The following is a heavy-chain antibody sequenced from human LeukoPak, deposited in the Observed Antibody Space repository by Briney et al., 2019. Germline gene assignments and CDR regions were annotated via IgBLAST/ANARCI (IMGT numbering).Heavy chain of an antibody. D-gene: IGHD3-16*01. V-gene: IGHV1-24*01. J-gene: IGHJ4*02. CDR2: FDPEVGET. Sequence: ASVKVSCKVSGYTLTELSMHWVRQAPGKGLEWMGGFDPEVGETIYAQKFRGRVTMTEDTSPDTAYMELSSLRSEDTAVYYCVKLSEAQLGRRRYYFDYWGQGTLVTVSS. CDR1: GYTLTELS. CDR3: VKLSEAQLGRRRYYFDY.